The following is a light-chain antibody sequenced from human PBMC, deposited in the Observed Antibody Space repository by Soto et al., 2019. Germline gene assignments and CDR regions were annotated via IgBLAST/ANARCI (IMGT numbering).Light chain of an antibody. V-gene: IGKV1-6*01. Sequence: AIQMTQSPSSLSASVGDRVTITCRASQDIRDDLGWYQHKPGKAPKVLIYAASSLQSVVPSRFSGSGSGTDFTLTISSLQPDDFATEYCIQDYSYPRTFGQGTKVEI. CDR2: AAS. CDR1: QDIRDD. J-gene: IGKJ1*01. CDR3: IQDYSYPRT.